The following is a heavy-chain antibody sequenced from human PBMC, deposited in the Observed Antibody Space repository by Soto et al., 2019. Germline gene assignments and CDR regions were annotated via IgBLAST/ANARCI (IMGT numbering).Heavy chain of an antibody. CDR1: GGSISSSSYY. J-gene: IGHJ5*02. Sequence: QLQLQESGPGLVKPSETLSLTCTVSGGSISSSSYYWGWIRQPPGKGLEWIGSIYYSGSTYYNPSRRIRVTISVDTSKNQFSLKLSSVTAADTAVYYCARRGHRGWFDPWGQGTLVTVSS. CDR2: IYYSGST. D-gene: IGHD3-10*01. CDR3: ARRGHRGWFDP. V-gene: IGHV4-39*01.